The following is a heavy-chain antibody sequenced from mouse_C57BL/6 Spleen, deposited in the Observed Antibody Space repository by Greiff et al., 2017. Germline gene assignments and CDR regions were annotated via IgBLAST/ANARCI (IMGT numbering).Heavy chain of an antibody. D-gene: IGHD2-4*01. CDR1: GYTFTSYW. CDR3: ARSRVYDYGAGLAY. V-gene: IGHV1-55*01. J-gene: IGHJ3*01. Sequence: QVQLQQPGAELVKPGASVKMSCKASGYTFTSYWITWVKQRPGQGLEWIGDIYPGSGSTNYNEKFKSKATLTVDTSSSTAYMQLSSLTSEDSAVYYCARSRVYDYGAGLAYWGQGTLVTVSA. CDR2: IYPGSGST.